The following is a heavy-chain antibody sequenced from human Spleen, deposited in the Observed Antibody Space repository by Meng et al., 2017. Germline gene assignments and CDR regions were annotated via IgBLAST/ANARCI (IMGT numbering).Heavy chain of an antibody. V-gene: IGHV4-31*02. CDR3: ARLVVAATLRWFDP. CDR2: IHYTGST. Sequence: VRLQGSGPGRGQRSPTLSLTCTVSVASISSGFYFWSWIRQSPGKGLEWMGYIHYTGSTYYNPSLESRVTISVDTSENQFSLKLSSVTAADTAVYYCARLVVAATLRWFDPWGQGTLVTVSS. CDR1: VASISSGFYF. J-gene: IGHJ5*02. D-gene: IGHD2-15*01.